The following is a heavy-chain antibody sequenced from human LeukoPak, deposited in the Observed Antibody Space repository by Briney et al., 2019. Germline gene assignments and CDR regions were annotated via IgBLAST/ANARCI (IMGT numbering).Heavy chain of an antibody. D-gene: IGHD1-26*01. Sequence: SETLSLTCTVSGGSISTYYWSWIRQPPGKGLAWIGYVYYGGSTSYSPSLKSRVTISVDTSKNQFSLKLSSVTAADTAVYYCARHRSGSRNWFDPWGQGTLVTVSS. CDR2: VYYGGST. V-gene: IGHV4-59*01. CDR3: ARHRSGSRNWFDP. CDR1: GGSISTYY. J-gene: IGHJ5*02.